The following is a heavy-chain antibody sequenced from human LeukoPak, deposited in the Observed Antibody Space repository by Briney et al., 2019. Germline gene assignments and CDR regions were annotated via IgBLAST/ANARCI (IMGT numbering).Heavy chain of an antibody. V-gene: IGHV3-15*01. J-gene: IGHJ4*02. CDR3: TTVVSGSYSPDY. CDR1: GFTFSNAW. Sequence: GGSLRLSCAASGFTFSNAWMSWVRQAPGKGLEWVGRIKSKTDGGTTDYAAPVKGRFTISRDDSKNTLYLQMNSLKTEDAAVYYCTTVVSGSYSPDYWGQGTLVTVSS. CDR2: IKSKTDGGTT. D-gene: IGHD1-26*01.